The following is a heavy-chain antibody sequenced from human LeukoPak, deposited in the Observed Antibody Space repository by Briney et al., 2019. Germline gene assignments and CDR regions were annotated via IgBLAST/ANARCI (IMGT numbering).Heavy chain of an antibody. V-gene: IGHV3-30*03. Sequence: PGGSLRLSCATSGFTFSSYAMSWVRQAPGKGLEWVAVMSEDGSNMYYAGSVKGRFTISRDNSKNTLDLQMDALRAEDTAVYYCARDVSGSWSTDYWGQGTLVTVSS. CDR3: ARDVSGSWSTDY. J-gene: IGHJ4*02. CDR2: MSEDGSNM. CDR1: GFTFSSYA. D-gene: IGHD3-3*01.